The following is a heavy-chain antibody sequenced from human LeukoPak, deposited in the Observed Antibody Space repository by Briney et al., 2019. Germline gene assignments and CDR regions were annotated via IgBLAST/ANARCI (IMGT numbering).Heavy chain of an antibody. J-gene: IGHJ5*02. CDR1: GYTFTGYY. CDR3: ARQRGRQQWLLAVFWFDP. Sequence: GASVKVSCKASGYTFTGYYMHWVRQAPGQGLEWMGWINPNSGGTSYAQKFQGRVTMTRDTSISTAYMELSRLRSEDTAVYYCARQRGRQQWLLAVFWFDPWGQGTLVTVSS. V-gene: IGHV1-2*02. CDR2: INPNSGGT. D-gene: IGHD6-19*01.